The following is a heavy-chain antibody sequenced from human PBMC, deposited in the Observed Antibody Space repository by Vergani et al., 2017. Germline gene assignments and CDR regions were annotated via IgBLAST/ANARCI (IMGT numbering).Heavy chain of an antibody. J-gene: IGHJ4*02. D-gene: IGHD6-6*01. V-gene: IGHV4-31*03. CDR2: IYYSGST. Sequence: QLQLQESGPGLVKPSQTLSLTCTVSGGSISSGGYYWSWIRQHPGKGLEWIGYIYYSGSTYYNPSLKSRVTISVDTSKNQFSLKLSSVTAADTAVYYCARDREGIAARVEYSYWGQGTLVTVSS. CDR1: GGSISSGGYY. CDR3: ARDREGIAARVEYSY.